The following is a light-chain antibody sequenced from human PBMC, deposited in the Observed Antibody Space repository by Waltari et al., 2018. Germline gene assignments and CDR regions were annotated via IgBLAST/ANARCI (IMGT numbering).Light chain of an antibody. CDR3: AAWDDSLNGLYVV. V-gene: IGLV1-44*01. CDR2: DDN. J-gene: IGLJ2*01. Sequence: PKRLYFDDNQRHSGVAGHFSGSKSGTAAFLAISGVQSEDGADYYGAAWDDSLNGLYVVFGGGTKLTVL.